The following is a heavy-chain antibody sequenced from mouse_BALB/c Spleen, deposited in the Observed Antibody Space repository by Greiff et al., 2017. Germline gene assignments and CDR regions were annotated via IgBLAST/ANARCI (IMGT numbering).Heavy chain of an antibody. CDR1: GYTFTSYW. CDR3: TRWPLLRLPRYFDV. V-gene: IGHV1-5*01. CDR2: IYPGNSDT. D-gene: IGHD1-2*01. Sequence: VQLKQSGTVLARPGASVKMSCKASGYTFTSYWMHWVKQRPGQGLEWIGAIYPGNSDTSYNQKFKGKAKLTAVTSTSTAYMELSSLTNEDSAVYYCTRWPLLRLPRYFDVWGAGTTVTVSS. J-gene: IGHJ1*01.